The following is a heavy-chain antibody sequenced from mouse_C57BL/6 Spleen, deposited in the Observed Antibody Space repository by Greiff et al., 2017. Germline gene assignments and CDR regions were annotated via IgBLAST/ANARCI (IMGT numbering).Heavy chain of an antibody. Sequence: QVQLQQPGTELVKPGASVKLSCKATGYTFTSYWMHWVKQRPGQGLEWIGNINPSNGGTNYNEKFKSKATLTVDKSSSTAYMQRSSLTSEDSAVYYWARGGYDYDGADWGKGTLVTVSA. J-gene: IGHJ3*01. CDR3: ARGGYDYDGAD. CDR2: INPSNGGT. D-gene: IGHD2-4*01. V-gene: IGHV1-53*01. CDR1: GYTFTSYW.